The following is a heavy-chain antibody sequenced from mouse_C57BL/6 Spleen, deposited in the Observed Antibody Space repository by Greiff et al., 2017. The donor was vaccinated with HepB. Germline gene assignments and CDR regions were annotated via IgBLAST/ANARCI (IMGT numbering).Heavy chain of an antibody. J-gene: IGHJ3*01. CDR2: INTSSGYT. D-gene: IGHD4-1*02. CDR1: GYTFTSYT. CDR3: ARSTEGFAY. Sequence: VQLQESGAELARPGASVKMSCKASGYTFTSYTMHWVRQRPGQGLEWIGDINTSSGYTKYNQKFKDKATLTADKSSSTAYMQLSSLTSEDSAVYYCARSTEGFAYWGQGTLVTVSA. V-gene: IGHV1-4*01.